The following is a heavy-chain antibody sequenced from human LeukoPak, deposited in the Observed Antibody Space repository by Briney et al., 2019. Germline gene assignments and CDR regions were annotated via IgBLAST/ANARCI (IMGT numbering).Heavy chain of an antibody. D-gene: IGHD6-6*01. Sequence: ASVKVSCKASGYTFTGYYMHCVRQAPEQGLEWMGWINPNSGGTNYAQKFQGRVTMTRDTSISTAYMELSRLRSDDTAVYYCARDRSIAARKQRNWFDPWGQGTLVTVSS. V-gene: IGHV1-2*02. CDR2: INPNSGGT. CDR1: GYTFTGYY. CDR3: ARDRSIAARKQRNWFDP. J-gene: IGHJ5*02.